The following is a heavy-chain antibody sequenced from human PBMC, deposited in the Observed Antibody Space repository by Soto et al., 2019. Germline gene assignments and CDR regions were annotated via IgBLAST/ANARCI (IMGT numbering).Heavy chain of an antibody. CDR3: ARRAHDSSGYYSDWFDP. D-gene: IGHD3-22*01. CDR2: IYYSGST. CDR1: GGSISSGGYY. V-gene: IGHV4-31*03. Sequence: SDTLSLTCTVSGGSISSGGYYWSWIRQHPGKGLEWIGYIYYSGSTYYNPSLKSRVTISVDTSKNQFSLKLSSVTAADTAVYYCARRAHDSSGYYSDWFDPWGQGTLVTVSS. J-gene: IGHJ5*02.